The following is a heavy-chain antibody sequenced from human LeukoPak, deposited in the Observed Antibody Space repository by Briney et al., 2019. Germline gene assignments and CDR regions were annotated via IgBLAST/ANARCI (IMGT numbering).Heavy chain of an antibody. CDR3: AKGPRCSSTSCYSIGAFDF. CDR1: GFTFSSYA. Sequence: PGGSLRLSCAASGFTFSSYAMSWVRQAPGKGLEWVSAITCSGNSTYYADSVKGRFTISRDNSKNTLYLQMNSLRGEDTAVYYCAKGPRCSSTSCYSIGAFDFWGQGTMVTVSS. V-gene: IGHV3-23*01. D-gene: IGHD2-2*01. CDR2: ITCSGNST. J-gene: IGHJ3*01.